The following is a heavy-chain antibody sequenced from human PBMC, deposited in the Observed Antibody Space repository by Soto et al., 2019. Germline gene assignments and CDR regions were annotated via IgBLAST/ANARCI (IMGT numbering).Heavy chain of an antibody. V-gene: IGHV3-21*01. CDR1: GFTFSSYS. D-gene: IGHD6-13*01. CDR3: ARDRLIAAAGLYFAY. CDR2: ISSSSSYI. Sequence: PGGSLRLSCAASGFTFSSYSMNWVRQAPGKGLEWVSSISSSSSYIYYADSVKGRFTISRDNAKNSLYLQMNSLRAEDTAVYYCARDRLIAAAGLYFAYWGQGTLVTVSS. J-gene: IGHJ4*02.